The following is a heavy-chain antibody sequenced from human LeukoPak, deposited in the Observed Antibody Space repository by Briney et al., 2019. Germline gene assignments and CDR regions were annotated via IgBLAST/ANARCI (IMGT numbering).Heavy chain of an antibody. V-gene: IGHV4-59*12. CDR3: ARDRSHHSSWSYYYYYYMDV. Sequence: SETLSLTCTVSGGSIRSYYWSWIRQPPGKGLEWIGYIYYSGSTNYNPSLKSRVTISVDTSKNQFSLKLSSVTAADTAVYYCARDRSHHSSWSYYYYYYMDVWGKGTTVTISS. CDR2: IYYSGST. D-gene: IGHD6-13*01. CDR1: GGSIRSYY. J-gene: IGHJ6*03.